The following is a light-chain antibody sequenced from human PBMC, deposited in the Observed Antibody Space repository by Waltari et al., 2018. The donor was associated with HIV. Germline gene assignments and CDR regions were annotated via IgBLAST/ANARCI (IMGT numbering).Light chain of an antibody. CDR3: SSYAGSNNLV. CDR1: SSDVGGYNY. Sequence: QSALTQPPSASGSPGQSVTISCTGTSSDVGGYNYVSWYQQHPGKAPKLMSDEVSNRPSGVPDRFSGSKSGNTASLTVSGLQAEDEADYYCSSYAGSNNLVFGGGTKLTVL. CDR2: EVS. J-gene: IGLJ2*01. V-gene: IGLV2-8*01.